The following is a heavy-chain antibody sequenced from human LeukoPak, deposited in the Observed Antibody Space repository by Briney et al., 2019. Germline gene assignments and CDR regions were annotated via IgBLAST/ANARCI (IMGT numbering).Heavy chain of an antibody. CDR2: IYSRGDT. Sequence: GGSLRLSCAVSEFIVSINYMTWVRQAPGKGLEWVSLIYSRGDTKYADSVKGRFTISRDNSKNTLYLQMSSLRTEDTAVYYCARARIVGARTGIFDYWGQGTLVTVSS. V-gene: IGHV3-66*01. CDR1: EFIVSINY. D-gene: IGHD1-26*01. CDR3: ARARIVGARTGIFDY. J-gene: IGHJ4*02.